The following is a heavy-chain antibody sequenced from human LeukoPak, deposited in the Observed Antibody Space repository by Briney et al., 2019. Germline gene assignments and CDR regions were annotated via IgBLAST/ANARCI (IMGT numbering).Heavy chain of an antibody. D-gene: IGHD6-13*01. CDR1: VGSISSSSYY. V-gene: IGHV4-39*07. Sequence: PSETLSLTCTVSVGSISSSSYYWGWIRQPPGKGRGWMGSIYYSGTTYYTPSLKTRVTISVDTSKNPFSLKLSSVTAAGTAVYYCARDDSIAAAGGAWFDPWGQGTLVTVSS. CDR3: ARDDSIAAAGGAWFDP. CDR2: IYYSGTT. J-gene: IGHJ5*02.